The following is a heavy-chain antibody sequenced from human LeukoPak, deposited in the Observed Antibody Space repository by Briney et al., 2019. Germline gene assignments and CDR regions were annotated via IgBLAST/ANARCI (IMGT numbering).Heavy chain of an antibody. CDR3: ARDGYYYDSSGYGEFGY. V-gene: IGHV1-18*01. J-gene: IGHJ4*02. CDR2: ISAYNGNT. Sequence: ASVTVSFKASGYTFTIYGISWVRQAPGQGRGWMGWISAYNGNTNYAQKLHGRVTMTTHTSTSTAYMDLRSLRSDDTAEYYCARDGYYYDSSGYGEFGYWGQGTLVTVSS. CDR1: GYTFTIYG. D-gene: IGHD3-22*01.